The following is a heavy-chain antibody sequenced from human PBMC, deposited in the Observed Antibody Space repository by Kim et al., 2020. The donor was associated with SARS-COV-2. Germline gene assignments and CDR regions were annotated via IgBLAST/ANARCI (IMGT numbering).Heavy chain of an antibody. D-gene: IGHD3-10*01. CDR2: ISAYNGNT. V-gene: IGHV1-18*01. Sequence: ASVKVSCKASGYTFTSYGISWVRQAPGQGLEWVGWISAYNGNTNYAQKLQGRVTMTTDTSTSTAYMELRSLRSDDTAVYYCARDGWLWFGEFLSTKGYYGMYVWGQGATVTVSS. CDR1: GYTFTSYG. J-gene: IGHJ6*02. CDR3: ARDGWLWFGEFLSTKGYYGMYV.